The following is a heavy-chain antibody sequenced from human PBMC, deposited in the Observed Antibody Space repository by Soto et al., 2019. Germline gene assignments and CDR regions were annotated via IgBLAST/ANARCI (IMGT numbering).Heavy chain of an antibody. CDR2: MYYSGNT. J-gene: IGHJ5*02. V-gene: IGHV4-59*01. CDR1: GGSISSYY. CDR3: ARGAQANWFDP. Sequence: SETLSLTCSVSGGSISSYYWSWIRQPPGKGLEWIGYMYYSGNTNYNPSLKSRVTISVDTSKNQFSLKLSSVTAADTAVYYCARGAQANWFDPWGQGTLVTVSS.